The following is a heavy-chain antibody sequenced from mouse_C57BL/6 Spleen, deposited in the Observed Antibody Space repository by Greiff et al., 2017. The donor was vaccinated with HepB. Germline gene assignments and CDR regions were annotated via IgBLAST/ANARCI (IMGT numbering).Heavy chain of an antibody. J-gene: IGHJ3*01. CDR1: GYTFTSYW. CDR3: ARSPYGNYPAY. Sequence: QVQLQQSGAELVKPGASVKLSCKASGYTFTSYWMHWVKQRPGQGLEWIGMIHPNSGSTNYNEKFKSKATLTVDKSSSTAYMQLSSLTSEDSAVYYCARSPYGNYPAYWGQGTLVTVSA. D-gene: IGHD2-1*01. CDR2: IHPNSGST. V-gene: IGHV1-64*01.